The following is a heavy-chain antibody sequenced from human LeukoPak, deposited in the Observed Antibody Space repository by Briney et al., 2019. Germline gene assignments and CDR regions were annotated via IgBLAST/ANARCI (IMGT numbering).Heavy chain of an antibody. V-gene: IGHV3-30*18. Sequence: QAGGSLRLSCAASGFTFSSYGMHWVRQAPGKGLEWVAVISYDGSNKYYADSVKGRFTISRDNSKNTLYLQMNSLRAEDTAVYYCAKLHYYGSGSYYGDAFDIWGQGTMVTVSS. D-gene: IGHD3-10*01. CDR1: GFTFSSYG. CDR2: ISYDGSNK. J-gene: IGHJ3*02. CDR3: AKLHYYGSGSYYGDAFDI.